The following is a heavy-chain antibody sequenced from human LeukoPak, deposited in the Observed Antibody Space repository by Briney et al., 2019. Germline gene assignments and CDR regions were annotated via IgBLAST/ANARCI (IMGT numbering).Heavy chain of an antibody. CDR1: GGSFSGDF. CDR3: ARARFTMVRGVLDY. CDR2: INHSGST. V-gene: IGHV4-34*01. Sequence: PSETLSLTCAVYGGSFSGDFWSWIRQPPGKGLEWIGEINHSGSTNYNPSLKSRVTISVDTSKNQFSLKLSSVTAADTAVYYCARARFTMVRGVLDYWGQGTLVTVSS. D-gene: IGHD3-10*01. J-gene: IGHJ4*02.